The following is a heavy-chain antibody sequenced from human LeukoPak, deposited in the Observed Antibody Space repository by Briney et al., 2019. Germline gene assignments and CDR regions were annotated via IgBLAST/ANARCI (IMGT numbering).Heavy chain of an antibody. CDR2: ISSSSSYI. CDR3: ARVGYTAMGYDDY. J-gene: IGHJ4*02. Sequence: GGSLRLSCAASGFTFTSYSMNWVRQAPGKGLEWVSSISSSSSYINYADSVKGRFTISRDNAKDTLYLQMNSLRAEDTAVYYCARVGYTAMGYDDYWGQGTLVTVSS. V-gene: IGHV3-21*01. D-gene: IGHD5-18*01. CDR1: GFTFTSYS.